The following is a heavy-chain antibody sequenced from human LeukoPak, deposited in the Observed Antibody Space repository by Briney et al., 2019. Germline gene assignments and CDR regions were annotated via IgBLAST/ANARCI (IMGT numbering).Heavy chain of an antibody. V-gene: IGHV1-2*02. CDR1: GYTFTVYY. J-gene: IGHJ2*01. CDR2: INPNSGGT. Sequence: ASVKVSFKASGYTFTVYYMHWVRQAPGQGIEWMGWINPNSGGTNYAQKFQGRVTMTRDTSISTAYMELSRLRSDDTAVYYCARDRRDGYNYWYSDLWGRGTLVTVS. CDR3: ARDRRDGYNYWYSDL. D-gene: IGHD5-24*01.